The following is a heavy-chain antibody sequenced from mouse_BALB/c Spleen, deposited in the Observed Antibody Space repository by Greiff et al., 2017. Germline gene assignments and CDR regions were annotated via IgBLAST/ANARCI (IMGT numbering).Heavy chain of an antibody. J-gene: IGHJ2*01. V-gene: IGHV1-54*01. Sequence: VQLVESGAELVRPGTSVKVSCKASGYAFTNYLIEWVKQRPGQGLEWIGVINPGSGGTNYNEKFKGKATLTADKSSSTAYMQLSSLTSDDSAVYFCARLPLDYWGQGTTLTVSS. CDR3: ARLPLDY. CDR1: GYAFTNYL. CDR2: INPGSGGT. D-gene: IGHD6-1*01.